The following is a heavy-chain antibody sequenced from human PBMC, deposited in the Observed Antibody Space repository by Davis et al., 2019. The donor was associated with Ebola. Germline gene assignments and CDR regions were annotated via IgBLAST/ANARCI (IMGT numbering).Heavy chain of an antibody. CDR1: GDTVSSNSVA. V-gene: IGHV6-1*01. Sequence: SQTLSLTCVISGDTVSSNSVAWNWIRQSPSRGLEWLGRTYYRSKWHNDYAVSVKGRITINPDTSRNQFSLQLDSVTPEDTAVYYCARDIVTYYYDSSGYYTSYHFDYWGQGTLVTVSS. D-gene: IGHD3-22*01. CDR2: TYYRSKWHN. CDR3: ARDIVTYYYDSSGYYTSYHFDY. J-gene: IGHJ4*02.